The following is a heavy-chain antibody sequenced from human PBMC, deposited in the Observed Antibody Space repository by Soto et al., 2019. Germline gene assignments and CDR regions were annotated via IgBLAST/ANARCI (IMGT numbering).Heavy chain of an antibody. Sequence: SETLSLTCTVSGGSISSGDYYWSWIRQPPGKGLEWIGYIYYSGSTYYNPSLKSRVTISVDTSKNQFSLKLSSVTAADTAVYYCARGGGAMTFDIWGQGTMVTVSS. D-gene: IGHD3-16*01. J-gene: IGHJ3*02. CDR2: IYYSGST. V-gene: IGHV4-30-4*01. CDR3: ARGGGAMTFDI. CDR1: GGSISSGDYY.